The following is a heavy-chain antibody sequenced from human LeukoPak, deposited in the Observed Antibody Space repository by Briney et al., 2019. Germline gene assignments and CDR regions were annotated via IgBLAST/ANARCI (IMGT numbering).Heavy chain of an antibody. Sequence: ASVKISCKVSGYTFTDYYMHWVQQAPGKGLEWMGLVDPEDGETIYAEKFQGRVTITADTSTDTAYMELSSLRSGDTAVYYCATGNPRITIFGVGSWGQGTLVTVSS. J-gene: IGHJ4*02. CDR1: GYTFTDYY. V-gene: IGHV1-69-2*01. CDR2: VDPEDGET. D-gene: IGHD3-3*01. CDR3: ATGNPRITIFGVGS.